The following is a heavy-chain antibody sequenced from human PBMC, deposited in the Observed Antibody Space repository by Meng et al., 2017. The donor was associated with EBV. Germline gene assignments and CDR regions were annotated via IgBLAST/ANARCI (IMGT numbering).Heavy chain of an antibody. D-gene: IGHD3-10*01. CDR1: GGPFRYYA. Sequence: QVQVVQSAAEVKKPGSSVKVFCKTSGGPFRYYAISWVRQAPGQGLEWLGGFLPRLGAPNYAQKFHGRVKITADESTSTHYMDLSSLRSEDTAIYYCASESGRGYTPDYWGQGTLVTVSS. J-gene: IGHJ4*02. V-gene: IGHV1-69*01. CDR2: FLPRLGAP. CDR3: ASESGRGYTPDY.